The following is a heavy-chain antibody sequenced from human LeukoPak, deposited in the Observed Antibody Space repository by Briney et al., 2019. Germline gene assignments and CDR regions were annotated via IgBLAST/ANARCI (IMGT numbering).Heavy chain of an antibody. CDR3: AKDWGYASGTYYTS. CDR2: VTGTGGGT. V-gene: IGHV3-23*01. J-gene: IGHJ5*02. CDR1: RFTFSSYA. D-gene: IGHD3-10*01. Sequence: GGSLRLSCAASRFTFSSYAMSWVRQLPGKGLEWVSTVTGTGGGTYYADSVKGRFTISRDNSKNTLSLQMNSLRAEDTALYYCAKDWGYASGTYYTSWGQGTLVTVSS.